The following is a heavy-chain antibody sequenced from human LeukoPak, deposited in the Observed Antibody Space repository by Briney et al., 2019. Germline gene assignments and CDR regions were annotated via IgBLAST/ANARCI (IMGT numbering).Heavy chain of an antibody. Sequence: PSETLSLTCVVSGGSISSGGYSWSWIRQPPGKGLEWIGYIYYSGSTYYNPSLKSRVTISVDTSKNQFSLKLSSVTAADTAVYYCARHITMIVDWGQGTLVTVSS. CDR3: ARHITMIVD. CDR1: GGSISSGGYS. D-gene: IGHD3-22*01. CDR2: IYYSGST. J-gene: IGHJ4*02. V-gene: IGHV4-30-4*07.